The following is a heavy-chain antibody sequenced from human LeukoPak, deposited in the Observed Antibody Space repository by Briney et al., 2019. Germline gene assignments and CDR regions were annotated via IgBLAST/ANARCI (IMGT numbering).Heavy chain of an antibody. CDR2: IYTSGGT. Sequence: SETLSLTCTVSGGSISSYYWSWIRQPAGKGLEWIGRIYTSGGTTYNPSIKSRVNMSVEQSQNQFSLKLSSVTAADTAVYFCAALASYYDISHYYGMDVWGQGTTVTVSS. J-gene: IGHJ6*02. CDR3: AALASYYDISHYYGMDV. V-gene: IGHV4-4*07. CDR1: GGSISSYY. D-gene: IGHD3-9*01.